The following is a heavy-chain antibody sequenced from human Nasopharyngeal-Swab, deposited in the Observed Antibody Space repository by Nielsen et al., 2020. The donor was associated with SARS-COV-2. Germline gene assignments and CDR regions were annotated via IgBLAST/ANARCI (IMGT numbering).Heavy chain of an antibody. Sequence: SETLSLTCTVSGGSISSYYWSWIRQPPGKGLEWIGYIYYSGSTNYNPSLKSRVTISVDTSKNQFSLKLSSVTAADTAVYYCARLVPYYYYYMDVWGKGITVTVSS. CDR2: IYYSGST. CDR3: ARLVPYYYYYMDV. J-gene: IGHJ6*03. D-gene: IGHD3-10*01. V-gene: IGHV4-59*01. CDR1: GGSISSYY.